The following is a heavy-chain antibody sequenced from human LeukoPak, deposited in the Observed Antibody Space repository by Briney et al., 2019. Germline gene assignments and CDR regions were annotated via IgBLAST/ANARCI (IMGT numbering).Heavy chain of an antibody. CDR2: IYSGGST. J-gene: IGHJ4*02. D-gene: IGHD3-22*01. V-gene: IGHV3-53*04. Sequence: GGSLGLSCAASGFTVSSNYMSWVRQAPGKGLEWASVIYSGGSTYYADSVKGRFTISRHNSKNTLYLQMNSLRAEDTAVYYCARLLRSPTMIVVEWYFDYWGQGTLVTVSS. CDR3: ARLLRSPTMIVVEWYFDY. CDR1: GFTVSSNY.